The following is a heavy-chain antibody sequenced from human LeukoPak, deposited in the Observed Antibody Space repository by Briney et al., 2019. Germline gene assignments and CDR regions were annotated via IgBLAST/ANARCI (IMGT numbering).Heavy chain of an antibody. CDR2: IYYSGSA. J-gene: IGHJ3*02. Sequence: SDTLSLTCTVSGYSITNNNWWGWIRQPPGKGLEWIGYIYYSGSAYYNASLKSRVTMSVDSSKNQFSLELSSVTAVATAVYYCARNQAVAANRGAFDIWGQGTVVTVSS. D-gene: IGHD6-19*01. CDR1: GYSITNNNW. V-gene: IGHV4-28*01. CDR3: ARNQAVAANRGAFDI.